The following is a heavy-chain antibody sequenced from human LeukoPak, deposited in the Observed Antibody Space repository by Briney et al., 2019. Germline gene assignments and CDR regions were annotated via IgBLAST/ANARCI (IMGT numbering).Heavy chain of an antibody. CDR2: ISAYNGNT. CDR3: ASLLNPKLYCSSTSCSDAFDI. D-gene: IGHD2-2*01. Sequence: ASVKVSCKASGYTFTSYGISWVRQAPGQGLEWMGWISAYNGNTNYAQKLQGRVTMTTDTSTSTAYMELRSLRSDDTAVYYCASLLNPKLYCSSTSCSDAFDIWGQGTMVTVSS. CDR1: GYTFTSYG. J-gene: IGHJ3*02. V-gene: IGHV1-18*01.